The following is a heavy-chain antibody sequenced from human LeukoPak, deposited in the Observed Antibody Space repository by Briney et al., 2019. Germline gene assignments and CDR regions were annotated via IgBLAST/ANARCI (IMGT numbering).Heavy chain of an antibody. CDR2: INHSGST. CDR3: ARLRITMVRGIDY. CDR1: GGSFGGYY. Sequence: SETLSLTCAVYGGSFGGYYWSWIRQPPGKGLEWIGEINHSGSTNYNPSLKSRVTISVDTSKNQFSLKLSSVTAADTAVYYCARLRITMVRGIDYWGQGTLVTVSS. V-gene: IGHV4-34*01. J-gene: IGHJ4*02. D-gene: IGHD3-10*01.